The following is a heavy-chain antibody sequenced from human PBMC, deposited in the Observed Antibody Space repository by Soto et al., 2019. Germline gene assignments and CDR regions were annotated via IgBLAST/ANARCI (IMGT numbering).Heavy chain of an antibody. Sequence: QVQLQESGPGLVKPSETLSLTCTVFGGSISSYYWSWIRQPPGKGLEWIGYIYYSGSTNYNPSLKSRVTISVDTSKNQFSLKLSSVTAADTAVYYCARFGGEDELEAPFDYWGQGTLVTVSS. CDR3: ARFGGEDELEAPFDY. CDR2: IYYSGST. V-gene: IGHV4-59*01. CDR1: GGSISSYY. D-gene: IGHD3-3*01. J-gene: IGHJ4*02.